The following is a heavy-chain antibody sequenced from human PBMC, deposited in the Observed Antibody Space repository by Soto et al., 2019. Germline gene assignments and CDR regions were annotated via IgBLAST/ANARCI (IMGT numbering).Heavy chain of an antibody. CDR1: GGSFSGYY. V-gene: IGHV4-34*01. J-gene: IGHJ4*02. Sequence: SETLSLTCAVYGGSFSGYYWSWIRQPPGKGLEWIGEINHSGSTNYNPSLKSRVTISVDTSKNQFSLKLSSVTAADTAVYYCARFDSSSWRYYFDYWGQGTLVTVSS. CDR2: INHSGST. CDR3: ARFDSSSWRYYFDY. D-gene: IGHD6-13*01.